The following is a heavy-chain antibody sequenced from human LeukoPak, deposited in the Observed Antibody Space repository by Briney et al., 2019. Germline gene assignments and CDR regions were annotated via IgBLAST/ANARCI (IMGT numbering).Heavy chain of an antibody. J-gene: IGHJ4*02. V-gene: IGHV3-23*01. CDR2: ISGSGGST. CDR1: GFTFSSYA. Sequence: PGGSLRLSCAASGFTFSSYAMSWVRQAPGKGLEWVSAISGSGGSTYYADSVKGRFTISRDNSKNTLYLQMNSLRAEDTAVYYCARGRVRRNSYGAFDHWGQGTLVTVSS. D-gene: IGHD5-18*01. CDR3: ARGRVRRNSYGAFDH.